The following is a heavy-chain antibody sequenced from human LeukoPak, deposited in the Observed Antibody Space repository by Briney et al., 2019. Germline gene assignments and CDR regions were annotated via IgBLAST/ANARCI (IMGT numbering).Heavy chain of an antibody. CDR3: ARGGVAARLGY. J-gene: IGHJ4*02. Sequence: SETLSLTCAVYGGSLSDYYWSWIRQPPGKGLEWIGEINQIRGAFYNPSFKSRVTISEDISRNQVSLKLTSVTVADTAVYYCARGGVAARLGYWGQGTLVTVSS. CDR2: INQIRGA. D-gene: IGHD6-6*01. CDR1: GGSLSDYY. V-gene: IGHV4-34*01.